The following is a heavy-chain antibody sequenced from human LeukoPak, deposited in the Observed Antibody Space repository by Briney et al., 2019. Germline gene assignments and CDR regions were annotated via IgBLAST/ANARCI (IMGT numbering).Heavy chain of an antibody. Sequence: GGSLRLSCAASEFTFSSYGMHWVRQAPGKGLEWVAVIWYDGSNKYYADSVKGRFTISRDNSKNTLYLQMNSLRAEDTAVYYCAIGSEYGDGFDYWGQGTLVTVSS. CDR1: EFTFSSYG. J-gene: IGHJ4*02. V-gene: IGHV3-33*01. D-gene: IGHD4-17*01. CDR3: AIGSEYGDGFDY. CDR2: IWYDGSNK.